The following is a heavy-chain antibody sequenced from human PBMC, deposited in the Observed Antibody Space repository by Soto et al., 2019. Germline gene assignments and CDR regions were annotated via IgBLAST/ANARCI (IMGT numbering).Heavy chain of an antibody. CDR2: VFGNGAGTP. V-gene: IGHV4-4*07. CDR3: ARDLPPYDRRRQSAGAFED. CDR1: GSSFTGDY. D-gene: IGHD3-22*01. Sequence: QVQLQESGPGPVRPSETLSLTCSVSGSSFTGDYWSWIRQPAGKGLEWIGRVFGNGAGTPIYNSSLKNRVTMSVDSSTKQFSLKLTSVTAADTAVYFCARDLPPYDRRRQSAGAFEDWGQGILVTVSS. J-gene: IGHJ4*02.